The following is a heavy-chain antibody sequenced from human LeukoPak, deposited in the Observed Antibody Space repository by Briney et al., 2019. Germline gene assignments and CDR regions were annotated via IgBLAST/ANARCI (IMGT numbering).Heavy chain of an antibody. CDR2: IYYSGRT. D-gene: IGHD3-3*01. V-gene: IGHV4-30-4*08. Sequence: SETLSLTCTVSGGSISSGDYYWSWIRQPPRKGLEWNEYIYYSGRTSYTPSIRGRVTISVDTSKNQFSLKLSSVTAADTAVYYCARGITIFGVVIIPVAFDIWGQGTMVTVSS. CDR3: ARGITIFGVVIIPVAFDI. CDR1: GGSISSGDYY. J-gene: IGHJ3*02.